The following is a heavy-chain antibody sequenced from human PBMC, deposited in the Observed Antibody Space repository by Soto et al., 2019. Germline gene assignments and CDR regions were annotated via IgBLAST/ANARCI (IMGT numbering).Heavy chain of an antibody. CDR2: ISYDGSNK. J-gene: IGHJ6*02. CDR1: GFTFSSYA. V-gene: IGHV3-30-3*01. CDR3: ASDQAYIVVVPAANYYHYGIDV. Sequence: GGSLRLSCAASGFTFSSYAMHWARQAPGKGLEWVAVISYDGSNKYYADSVKGRFTISRDNSKNTHSLQMNSLRADDTAVYYSASDQAYIVVVPAANYYHYGIDVWGQGTTVTVSS. D-gene: IGHD2-2*01.